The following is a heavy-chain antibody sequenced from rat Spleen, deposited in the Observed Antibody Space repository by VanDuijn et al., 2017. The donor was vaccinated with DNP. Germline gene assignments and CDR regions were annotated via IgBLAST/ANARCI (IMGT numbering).Heavy chain of an antibody. V-gene: IGHV2S12*01. D-gene: IGHD1-6*01. CDR1: GFSLTTYG. CDR3: SKDSYGYNFDY. Sequence: QVQLKESGPSLVQPSQTLSLTCTVSGFSLTTYGVAWVRQPPGKGLEWIAAISSGGDTHYNSVLKSRLSISRDISESQVFLKVNSLQTEDTAIYFCSKDSYGYNFDYWGQGVMVTVSS. CDR2: ISSGGDT. J-gene: IGHJ2*01.